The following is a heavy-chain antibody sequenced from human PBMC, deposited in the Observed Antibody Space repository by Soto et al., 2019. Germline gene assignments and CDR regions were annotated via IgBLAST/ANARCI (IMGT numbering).Heavy chain of an antibody. CDR1: GGSISSYY. D-gene: IGHD1-1*01. Sequence: SETLSLTCTVSGGSISSYYWSWIRQPPGKGLEWIGYIYYSGSTNYNPSLKSRVTISVDTSKNQFSLKLSSVTAADTAVYYCERGKTGPFDYWGQGTLVTVSS. CDR3: ERGKTGPFDY. J-gene: IGHJ4*02. V-gene: IGHV4-59*01. CDR2: IYYSGST.